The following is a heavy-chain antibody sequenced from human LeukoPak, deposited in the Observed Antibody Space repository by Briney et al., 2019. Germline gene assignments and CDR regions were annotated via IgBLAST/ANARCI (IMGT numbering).Heavy chain of an antibody. CDR3: ATEASSGLED. Sequence: GGSLRLSCAASGFTFSSYWMSWVRQAPGKGLEWVANIKQDGSVKYYLDAVKGRFTISRDNAENSLYLEMNSLRAEDTAVYYCATEASSGLEDWGQGILVTVSS. CDR1: GFTFSSYW. J-gene: IGHJ4*02. D-gene: IGHD6-19*01. V-gene: IGHV3-7*01. CDR2: IKQDGSVK.